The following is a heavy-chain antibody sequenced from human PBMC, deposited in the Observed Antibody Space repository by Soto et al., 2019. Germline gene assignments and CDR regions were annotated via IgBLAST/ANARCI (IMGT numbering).Heavy chain of an antibody. Sequence: GGSLRLSCAASGFTFSSYAMSWVRQAPGKGLEWVSAISGSGGSTYYADSVKGRFTISRDNSKNTLYLQMNSLRAEDTAVYYCAKQYGRSTAGWWYFDYWGQGTLVTVSS. J-gene: IGHJ4*02. CDR1: GFTFSSYA. CDR2: ISGSGGST. CDR3: AKQYGRSTAGWWYFDY. V-gene: IGHV3-23*01. D-gene: IGHD2-15*01.